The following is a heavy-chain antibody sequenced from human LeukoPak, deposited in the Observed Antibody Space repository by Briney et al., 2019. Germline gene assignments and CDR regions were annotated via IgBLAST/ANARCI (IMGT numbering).Heavy chain of an antibody. CDR1: GGSFSGYY. CDR2: INHSGST. V-gene: IGHV4-34*01. D-gene: IGHD3-16*01. Sequence: SETLSLTCAVYGGSFSGYYWSWIRQPPGKGLEWIGEINHSGSTNYNPSLKSRVTISVDTSKNKFSLKLSSVTAADTAVYYCARSVLWAYYMDVWGKGTTVTVSS. CDR3: ARSVLWAYYMDV. J-gene: IGHJ6*03.